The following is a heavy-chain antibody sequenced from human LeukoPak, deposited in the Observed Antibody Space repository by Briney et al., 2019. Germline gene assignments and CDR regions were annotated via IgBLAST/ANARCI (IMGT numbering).Heavy chain of an antibody. J-gene: IGHJ6*03. CDR2: ISGSGGST. Sequence: PGGSLRLSCSASGFTFSSYAMSWVRQAPGKGLEWVSAISGSGGSTYYADSVKGRFTISRDNSKNTLYLQMNSLRAEDTAVYYCARGAIFGVARDYYYYYMDVWGKGTTVTVSS. CDR3: ARGAIFGVARDYYYYYMDV. D-gene: IGHD3-3*01. CDR1: GFTFSSYA. V-gene: IGHV3-23*01.